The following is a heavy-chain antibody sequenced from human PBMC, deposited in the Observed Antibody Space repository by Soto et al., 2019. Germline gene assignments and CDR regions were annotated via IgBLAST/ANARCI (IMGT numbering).Heavy chain of an antibody. V-gene: IGHV3-30-3*01. Sequence: QVQLVESGGGVVQPGRSLRLSCAASGFTFSSYAMHWVRQAPGKGLEWVAVISYDGSNKYYADSVKGRFTISRDNSKNTLYLQMNSLRAEDTAVYYCAKANKGIAARLGGYYYGMDVWGQGTTVTVSS. CDR3: AKANKGIAARLGGYYYGMDV. D-gene: IGHD6-6*01. J-gene: IGHJ6*02. CDR2: ISYDGSNK. CDR1: GFTFSSYA.